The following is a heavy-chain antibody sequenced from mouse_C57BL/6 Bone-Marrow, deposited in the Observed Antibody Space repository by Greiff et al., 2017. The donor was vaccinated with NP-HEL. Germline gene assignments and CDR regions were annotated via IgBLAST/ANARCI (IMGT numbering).Heavy chain of an antibody. D-gene: IGHD1-1*01. V-gene: IGHV1-62-2*01. CDR3: ARHEDSLYYYGSSYDWFAY. Sequence: QVQLQQSGAELVKPGASVKLSCKASGYTFTEYTIHWVKQRSGQGLEWIGWFYPGSGSIKYNEIFKDKATLTADKSSSTVYMALSRLTSEDSAVYFCARHEDSLYYYGSSYDWFAYWGQGTLVTVSA. CDR1: GYTFTEYT. CDR2: FYPGSGSI. J-gene: IGHJ3*01.